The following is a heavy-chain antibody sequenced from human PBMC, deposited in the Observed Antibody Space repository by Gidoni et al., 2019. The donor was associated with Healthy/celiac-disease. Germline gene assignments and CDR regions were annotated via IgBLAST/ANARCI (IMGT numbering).Heavy chain of an antibody. CDR2: IIPIFGTA. CDR1: VGTFRSYA. D-gene: IGHD3-10*01. Sequence: QVQLVQSGAEVKKPGSSVKVSCKASVGTFRSYAISWVRQAPGQGLEWMGGIIPIFGTANYAQKFQGRVTITADKSTSTAYMELSSLRAEDTAVYYCARGGLPYGSGSYDYYYYYMDVWGKGTTVTVSS. CDR3: ARGGLPYGSGSYDYYYYYMDV. J-gene: IGHJ6*03. V-gene: IGHV1-69*06.